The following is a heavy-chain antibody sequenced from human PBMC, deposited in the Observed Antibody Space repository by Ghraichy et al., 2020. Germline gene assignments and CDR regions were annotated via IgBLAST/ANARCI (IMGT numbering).Heavy chain of an antibody. J-gene: IGHJ4*01. CDR2: IFSTXAT. CDR3: ARSGGFFYFLSHFXF. D-gene: IGHD3-3*01. V-gene: IGHV4-39*01. CDR1: XXXISSSXXY. Sequence: SETLSLTCXXXXXXISSSXXYWXWXXXSPGRGLEWMASIFSTXATHYNPSIWSRLTISVDPSKTQFSLRLESVTAADTSMYYCARSGGFFYFLSHFXFWGXGALVTV.